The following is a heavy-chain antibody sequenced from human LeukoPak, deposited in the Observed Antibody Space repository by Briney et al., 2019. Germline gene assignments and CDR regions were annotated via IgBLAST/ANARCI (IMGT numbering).Heavy chain of an antibody. J-gene: IGHJ4*02. CDR2: ISGDSDNK. CDR1: GFNVAAYA. CDR3: AIAYESGSFYRAFAY. D-gene: IGHD3-10*01. Sequence: GGSLRLSCAASGFNVAAYAMYWVRQPPGKSLEWVSLISGDSDNKYSAASEKGRFAISRDNSKNSLYLQMNSLTTEDTALYYCAIAYESGSFYRAFAYWGQGALVTVSS. V-gene: IGHV3-43*02.